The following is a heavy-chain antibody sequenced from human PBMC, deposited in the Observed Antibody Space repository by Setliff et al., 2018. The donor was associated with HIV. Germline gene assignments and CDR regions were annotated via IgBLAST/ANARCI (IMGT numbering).Heavy chain of an antibody. D-gene: IGHD3-3*01. CDR3: AGASFSGYYSHFDY. V-gene: IGHV4-59*01. CDR2: IYYSGST. J-gene: IGHJ4*02. CDR1: GGSISSYY. Sequence: LSLTCTVSGGSISSYYWSWIRQPPGKGLEWIGYIYYSGSTNYNPSLKSRVTISVDTSKNQFSLKLSSVTAADTAVYYCAGASFSGYYSHFDYWGQGTLVTVSS.